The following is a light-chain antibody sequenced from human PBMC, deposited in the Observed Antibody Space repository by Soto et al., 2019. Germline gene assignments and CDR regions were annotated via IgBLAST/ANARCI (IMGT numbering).Light chain of an antibody. J-gene: IGLJ2*01. V-gene: IGLV2-14*03. Sequence: QSALTQPSSMSGSPGQSITISCTGTSSDIGAYEHVSWYQQRPGRAPKVLIYDVRIRPSEVSNRFSGSKSGDTASLTISGLQAEDEAVYCCASITTSSTVLFGGGTKLTVL. CDR1: SSDIGAYEH. CDR2: DVR. CDR3: ASITTSSTVL.